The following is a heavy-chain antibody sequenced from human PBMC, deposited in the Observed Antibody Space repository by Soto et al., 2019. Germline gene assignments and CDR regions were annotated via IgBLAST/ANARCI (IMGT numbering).Heavy chain of an antibody. CDR2: INHSGST. Sequence: PGGSLRLSCAASGFTFSSYSMNWVRQAPGKGLEWIGEINHSGSTNYNPSLKSRVTISVDTSKNQFSLKLRSVTAADTAVYYCARRRVMTLWFDPWGPGTLVTVFS. V-gene: IGHV4-34*01. CDR1: GFTFSSYS. J-gene: IGHJ5*02. CDR3: ARRRVMTLWFDP. D-gene: IGHD2-21*02.